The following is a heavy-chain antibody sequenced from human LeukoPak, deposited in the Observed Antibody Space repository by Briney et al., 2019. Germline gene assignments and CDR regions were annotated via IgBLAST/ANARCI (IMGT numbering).Heavy chain of an antibody. CDR2: IYHSGST. V-gene: IGHV4-61*08. CDR1: GGSISSGGYS. D-gene: IGHD6-6*01. J-gene: IGHJ1*01. CDR3: ARGGAARLHFQN. Sequence: PSQTLSLTCAVSGGSISSGGYSWSWIRQPPGKGLEWIGYIYHSGSTNYNPSLQSRVTISVDTSMNQFSLNLNSVTAADTAVYYCARGGAARLHFQNWGQGTLVTVSS.